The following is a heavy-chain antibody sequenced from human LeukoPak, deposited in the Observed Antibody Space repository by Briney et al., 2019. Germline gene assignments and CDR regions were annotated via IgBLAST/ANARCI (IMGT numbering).Heavy chain of an antibody. CDR2: IYYSGST. D-gene: IGHD2-2*01. CDR1: GGSISSYY. J-gene: IGHJ4*02. CDR3: ARHAVVVPAAPFDY. V-gene: IGHV4-59*08. Sequence: SETLSLTCTVSGGSISSYYWSWIRQPPGKGLEWIGYIYYSGSTNYNPSLKSRVTISVDTSKNQFSLKLSSVTAADTAVYYCARHAVVVPAAPFDYWGQGTLVTVSS.